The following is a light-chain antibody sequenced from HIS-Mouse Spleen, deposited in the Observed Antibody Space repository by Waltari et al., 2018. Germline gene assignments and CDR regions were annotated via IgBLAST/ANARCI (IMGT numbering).Light chain of an antibody. V-gene: IGLV3-10*01. J-gene: IGLJ2*01. CDR1: ALRKKD. CDR3: YSTDSSGNHRV. CDR2: EDS. Sequence: SYELTQPPSVSVSPGQTARITCSGDALRKKDASWYQQKSGQAPVLVIYEDSKRPSGIPERFSGSSSGTMATLTISGAQVEDEADYYCYSTDSSGNHRVFGGGTKLTVL.